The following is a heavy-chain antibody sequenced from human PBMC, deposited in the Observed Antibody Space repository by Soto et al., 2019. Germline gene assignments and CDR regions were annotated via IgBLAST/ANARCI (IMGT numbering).Heavy chain of an antibody. Sequence: SETLSLTCAVYGGSFSGYYWSWIRQPPGKGLEWIGEINHSGSTNYNPSLKSRVTISVDTSKNQFSLKLSSVTAADTAVYYCARGRAEDIVVVVAAKYYFDYWGQGTLVNVSS. CDR3: ARGRAEDIVVVVAAKYYFDY. V-gene: IGHV4-34*01. D-gene: IGHD2-15*01. CDR2: INHSGST. J-gene: IGHJ4*02. CDR1: GGSFSGYY.